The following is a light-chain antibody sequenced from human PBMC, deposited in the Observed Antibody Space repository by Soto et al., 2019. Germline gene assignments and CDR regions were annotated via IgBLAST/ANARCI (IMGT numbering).Light chain of an antibody. CDR1: SSDVGGYNY. CDR2: EVS. V-gene: IGLV2-14*01. Sequence: QSVLTQPASVSGSPGQSITISCTGTSSDVGGYNYVSWYQQHPGKAPKLMIYEVSNRPSGVSNRFSGSQSGNTASLTISGLQAEDEADYYCSSYTSSSPVVFGGGTKVTVL. J-gene: IGLJ2*01. CDR3: SSYTSSSPVV.